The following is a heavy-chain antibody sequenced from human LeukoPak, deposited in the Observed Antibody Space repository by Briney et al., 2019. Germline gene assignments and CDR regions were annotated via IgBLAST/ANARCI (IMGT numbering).Heavy chain of an antibody. Sequence: SETLSLTCTVSGGSISSYYWSWIRQPLGKGLEWIGYIYYSGSTNYNPSLKSRVTISVDTSKNQFSLKLSSVTAADTAVYYCARGSTDYYYGMDVWGQGTTVTVSS. CDR1: GGSISSYY. CDR2: IYYSGST. CDR3: ARGSTDYYYGMDV. J-gene: IGHJ6*02. V-gene: IGHV4-59*01.